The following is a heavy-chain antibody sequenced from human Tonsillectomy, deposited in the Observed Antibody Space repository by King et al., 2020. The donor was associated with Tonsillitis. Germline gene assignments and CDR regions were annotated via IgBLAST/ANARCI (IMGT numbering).Heavy chain of an antibody. D-gene: IGHD6-13*01. CDR1: GGSMNSYY. J-gene: IGHJ4*02. CDR2: IHYSGST. CDR3: ARHGQSATGTGFLDY. Sequence: VQLQESGPGLVKPSETLSLTCTVSGGSMNSYYWSWIRQPPGKALEYIGSIHYSGSTNYNPSLKSRVTISVDTSKNQFSLKLSSVTAADTAVYYCARHGQSATGTGFLDYWGQGTLVTVSS. V-gene: IGHV4-59*08.